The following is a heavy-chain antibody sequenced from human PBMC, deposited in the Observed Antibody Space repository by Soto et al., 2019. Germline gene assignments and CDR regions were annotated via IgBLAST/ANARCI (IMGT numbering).Heavy chain of an antibody. CDR3: ARGYTRSLFYFDY. Sequence: SGPTLVNPTQTLTLTCTFSGFSLITSGMCVSWIRQPPGKALEWLALVDWDDDKSYSTSLKTRLTISKDTSKNQVVLTMTNMDPMDSATYYCARGYTRSLFYFDYWGQGTLVTVSS. V-gene: IGHV2-70*01. J-gene: IGHJ4*02. CDR2: VDWDDDK. D-gene: IGHD2-2*02. CDR1: GFSLITSGMC.